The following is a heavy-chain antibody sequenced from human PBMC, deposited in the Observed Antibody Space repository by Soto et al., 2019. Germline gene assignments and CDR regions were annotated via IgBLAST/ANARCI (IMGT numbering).Heavy chain of an antibody. CDR1: GYSFTSDW. J-gene: IGHJ6*02. CDR2: IDPSDSYT. Sequence: VESLKISCKGSGYSFTSDWISWVRQMPGKGLEWMGRIDPSDSYTNYSPSFQGHVTISADKSISTAYLQWSSLKASDTAMYYCARLPYYYYGMDVWGQGTTVTVSS. CDR3: ARLPYYYYGMDV. V-gene: IGHV5-10-1*01.